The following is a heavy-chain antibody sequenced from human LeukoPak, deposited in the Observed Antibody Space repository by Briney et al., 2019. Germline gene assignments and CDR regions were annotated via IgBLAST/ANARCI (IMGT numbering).Heavy chain of an antibody. CDR3: ARDPQYSSGWSLGYFDY. J-gene: IGHJ4*02. D-gene: IGHD6-19*01. Sequence: GASVKVSCKASGGTFTSYGISWVRQAPGQGLEWMGWISAYNGNTNYAQKLQGRVTMTTDTSTSTAYMELRSLRSDDTAVYYCARDPQYSSGWSLGYFDYWGQGTLVTVSS. V-gene: IGHV1-18*01. CDR1: GGTFTSYG. CDR2: ISAYNGNT.